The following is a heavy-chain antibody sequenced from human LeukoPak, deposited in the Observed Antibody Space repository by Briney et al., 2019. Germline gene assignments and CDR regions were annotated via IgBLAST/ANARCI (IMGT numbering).Heavy chain of an antibody. V-gene: IGHV6-1*01. CDR2: TYYRSKWYN. CDR3: ARLEYGDLPTGAFDI. J-gene: IGHJ3*02. Sequence: SQTLSLTCAISGDSFSSNSAAWNWIRQSPSRGLEWLRRTYYRSKWYNGYAVSVKSRITITPDTSKNQFSLQLNSVTPEDTAVYYCARLEYGDLPTGAFDIWGQGTMVTVSS. D-gene: IGHD4-17*01. CDR1: GDSFSSNSAA.